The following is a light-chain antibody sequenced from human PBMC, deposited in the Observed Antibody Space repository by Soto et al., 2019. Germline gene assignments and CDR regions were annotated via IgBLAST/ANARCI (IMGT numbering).Light chain of an antibody. CDR3: QHYGSSPRT. CDR1: QSVSSSY. V-gene: IGKV3-20*01. Sequence: EVELSQSPATLSGSPGERATLSCRSSQSVSSSYLAWYQQKPGQAPRLXIYGASSRATGIPDRFSGSGSGTDFTLTISRLEPEDFAVYYCQHYGSSPRTFGQGTKVDI. J-gene: IGKJ1*01. CDR2: GAS.